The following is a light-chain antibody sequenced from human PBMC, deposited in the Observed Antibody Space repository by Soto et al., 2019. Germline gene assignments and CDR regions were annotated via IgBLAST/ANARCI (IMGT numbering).Light chain of an antibody. J-gene: IGLJ2*01. CDR1: SSNIGSNY. CDR2: RAD. CDR3: AAWDDTLSGLV. Sequence: QSVLTQPPSASGTPGQTVTISCSGRSSNIGSNYVYWYQQLPGMAPRLLMYRADQRPSGVPDRFSGSKSGTSASLAISGLRSEDEADYYCAAWDDTLSGLVFGGGTKLTVL. V-gene: IGLV1-47*01.